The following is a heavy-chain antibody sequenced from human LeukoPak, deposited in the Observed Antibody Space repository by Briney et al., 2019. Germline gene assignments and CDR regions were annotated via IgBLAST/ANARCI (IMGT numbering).Heavy chain of an antibody. D-gene: IGHD2-2*01. CDR2: ISSGSSYI. CDR1: GFTFSTYS. CDR3: ARYCSSSRCLYYYHMDV. Sequence: GGSLRLSCAASGFTFSTYSMNWVRQAPGKGLEWVSSISSGSSYIYYADSVKGRFTISRDDAKNSLYLQMNSLRADDTAVYYCARYCSSSRCLYYYHMDVWGKGTTVTVSS. J-gene: IGHJ6*03. V-gene: IGHV3-21*01.